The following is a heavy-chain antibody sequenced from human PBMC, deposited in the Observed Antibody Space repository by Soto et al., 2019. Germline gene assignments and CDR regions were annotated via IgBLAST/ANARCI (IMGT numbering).Heavy chain of an antibody. Sequence: GGSLRLSCTASGFTFANYAMHWVRQAPGKGLEWVSRVSAGGDNTDYADAVKGRFTISRDNSKNTLFLQMTSLRAEDTALYYCARENRVGSDAFEIWGQGTMVTVSS. CDR2: VSAGGDNT. CDR3: ARENRVGSDAFEI. D-gene: IGHD1-26*01. V-gene: IGHV3-23*01. J-gene: IGHJ3*02. CDR1: GFTFANYA.